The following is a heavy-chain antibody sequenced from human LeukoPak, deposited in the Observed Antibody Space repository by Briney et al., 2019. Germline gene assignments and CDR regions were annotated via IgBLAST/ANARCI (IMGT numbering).Heavy chain of an antibody. CDR1: GFTFSDYY. D-gene: IGHD3-3*01. J-gene: IGHJ6*04. Sequence: PGGSLRLSCAASGFTFSDYYMSWFRQAPGKGLEWVSYINSSGSTIYYADSVKGRFTISRDNAKNSLYLQMNSLRAEDTAVYYCSRDRSDRYGFWSGFVDVWGKGTTVTVSS. CDR3: SRDRSDRYGFWSGFVDV. CDR2: INSSGSTI. V-gene: IGHV3-11*01.